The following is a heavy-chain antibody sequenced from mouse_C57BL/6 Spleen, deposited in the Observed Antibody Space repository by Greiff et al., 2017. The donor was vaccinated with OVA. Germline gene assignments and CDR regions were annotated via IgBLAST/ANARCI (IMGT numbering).Heavy chain of an antibody. V-gene: IGHV5-17*01. CDR1: GFTFSDYG. Sequence: EVHLVESGGGLVKPGGSLKLSCAASGFTFSDYGMHWVRQAPEKGLEWVAYISSGSSTIYYADTVKGRFTISRDNAKNTLFLQMTSLRSEDTAMYYCARRYYGSSYDFDYWGQGTTLTVSS. CDR2: ISSGSSTI. CDR3: ARRYYGSSYDFDY. J-gene: IGHJ2*01. D-gene: IGHD1-1*01.